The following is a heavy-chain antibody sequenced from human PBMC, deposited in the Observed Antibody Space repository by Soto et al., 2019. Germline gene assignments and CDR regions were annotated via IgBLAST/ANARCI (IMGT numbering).Heavy chain of an antibody. CDR2: ISHDGSKK. D-gene: IGHD1-1*01. Sequence: LRLSCVASGFAFSTFGMHWVRQAPGKGLEWVAFISHDGSKKYFVDSVKGRFTISRDDSGNTLYLQMSSLRADDTAVYYCAKDWNDANYDYGTDVWGQGTTVTVSS. V-gene: IGHV3-30*18. CDR3: AKDWNDANYDYGTDV. CDR1: GFAFSTFG. J-gene: IGHJ6*02.